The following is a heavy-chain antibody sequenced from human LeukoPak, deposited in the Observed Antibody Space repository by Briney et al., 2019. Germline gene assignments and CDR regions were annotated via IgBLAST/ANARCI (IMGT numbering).Heavy chain of an antibody. V-gene: IGHV3-30*02. CDR2: IPSDGSDN. CDR1: VFTFSTYG. CDR3: AKGLGDYDDFRLGY. Sequence: PGGSLRLSCAASVFTFSTYGFHWVRQAPGKGLEGVAFIPSDGSDNYYAHSVKGRFTISRDNYKNTLYLQMNSLRSEDTAVYYCAKGLGDYDDFRLGYWGQGTLVTVSS. D-gene: IGHD4-17*01. J-gene: IGHJ4*02.